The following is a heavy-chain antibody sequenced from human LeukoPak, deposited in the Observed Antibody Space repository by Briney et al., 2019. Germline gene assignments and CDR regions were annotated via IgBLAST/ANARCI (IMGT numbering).Heavy chain of an antibody. CDR3: ARVLWFGELLF. V-gene: IGHV4-34*01. D-gene: IGHD3-10*01. Sequence: SETLSLTCAVYGGSFSGYYWSWIRQPPGKGLEWIGEINHSGSTNYNPSLKSRVTISVDTSKNQFSLKLSSVTAADTAVYYCARVLWFGELLFWGQGTLVTVSS. CDR2: INHSGST. J-gene: IGHJ4*02. CDR1: GGSFSGYY.